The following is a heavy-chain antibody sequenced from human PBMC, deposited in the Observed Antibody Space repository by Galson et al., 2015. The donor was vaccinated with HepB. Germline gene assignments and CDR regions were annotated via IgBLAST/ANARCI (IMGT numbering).Heavy chain of an antibody. CDR2: IYYSGST. CDR1: GGSISSGGYY. D-gene: IGHD3-22*01. J-gene: IGHJ4*02. V-gene: IGHV4-31*03. Sequence: TLSLTCTVSGGSISSGGYYWSWIRQHPGKGLEWIGYIYYSGSTYYNPSLKSRVTISVDTSKNQFSLKLSSVTAADTAVYYCARQADDYYDSSGYFDYWGQGTLVTVSS. CDR3: ARQADDYYDSSGYFDY.